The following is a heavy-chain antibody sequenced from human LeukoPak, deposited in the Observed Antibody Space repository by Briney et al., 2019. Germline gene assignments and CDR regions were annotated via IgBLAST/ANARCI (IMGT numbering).Heavy chain of an antibody. CDR1: GGSISSSNW. D-gene: IGHD3-10*01. V-gene: IGHV4-4*02. CDR2: IYHSGST. Sequence: PSETLSLTCAVSGGSISSSNWWSWVRQPPGKGLEWIGEIYHSGSTNYNPSLKSRVTISVDKSKNQFSLKLSSVTAADTAVYYCARVDVTMVRGVDYWGQGTLVTVSS. CDR3: ARVDVTMVRGVDY. J-gene: IGHJ4*02.